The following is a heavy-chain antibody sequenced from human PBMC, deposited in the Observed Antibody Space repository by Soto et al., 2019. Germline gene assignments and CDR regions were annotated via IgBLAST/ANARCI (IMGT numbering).Heavy chain of an antibody. Sequence: EVQLVQSGADVRKPGESLKSSCKGSGYSFTTYWIGWVRQMPGRGLEWMGMFYPGDSNIKYSPSFQGQVTISADKSISTAYLQWSSLKASDTAMDYCTRSRGYCSANSCLDFDYWGQGTLVTVSS. J-gene: IGHJ4*02. CDR3: TRSRGYCSANSCLDFDY. D-gene: IGHD2-15*01. CDR1: GYSFTTYW. V-gene: IGHV5-51*03. CDR2: FYPGDSNI.